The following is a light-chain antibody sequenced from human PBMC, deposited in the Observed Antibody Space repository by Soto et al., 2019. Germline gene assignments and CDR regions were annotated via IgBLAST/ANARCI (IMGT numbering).Light chain of an antibody. Sequence: DIQMTQSPSSLSASVGDRVTITCRASQSISSYLNWYQQKPGKAPKLLIYAAYSLQSGVPSRFSGSGSGTDFTITISSLQPEDFATYYCQQSYSTPRTFGQGTKVEIK. V-gene: IGKV1-39*01. J-gene: IGKJ1*01. CDR1: QSISSY. CDR3: QQSYSTPRT. CDR2: AAY.